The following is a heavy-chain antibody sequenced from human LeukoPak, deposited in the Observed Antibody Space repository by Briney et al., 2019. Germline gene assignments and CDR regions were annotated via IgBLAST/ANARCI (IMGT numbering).Heavy chain of an antibody. J-gene: IGHJ4*02. CDR3: VRGIDY. V-gene: IGHV3-23*01. CDR1: GFTFRIYA. CDR2: IRGIDGST. Sequence: GGSLRLSCAASGFTFRIYAMNWVRQAPGKGLEWVSSIRGIDGSTYYADSVKGRFTISRDNAKHSLFLQMNNLRAEDTASYYCVRGIDYWGQGTLVTVSS.